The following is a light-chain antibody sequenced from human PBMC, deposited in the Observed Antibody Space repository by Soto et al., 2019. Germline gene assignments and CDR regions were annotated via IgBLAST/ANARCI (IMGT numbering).Light chain of an antibody. CDR1: QSLLHNNGYSY. J-gene: IGKJ4*01. CDR2: LAS. Sequence: VKSDAPGSLIDTPGEPASISCRSSQSLLHNNGYSYLDWYLQKPGQYPQLLIYLASNRASGAPDRFSGSGSGTDFTLKISRVEAEDVGVYCRMQALQTLIFGGGTKVDIK. CDR3: MQALQTLI. V-gene: IGKV2-28*01.